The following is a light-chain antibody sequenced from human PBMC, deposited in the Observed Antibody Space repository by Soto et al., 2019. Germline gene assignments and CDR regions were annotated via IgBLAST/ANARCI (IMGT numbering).Light chain of an antibody. CDR3: SSYTTSYTQV. V-gene: IGLV2-14*01. CDR1: SSDVGGYNY. CDR2: EVS. Sequence: QSALTQPASVSGSPGQSITISCTGTSSDVGGYNYVSWYQHHPGKAPKLMIYEVSNRPSGVSNRFSGPKSGNTASLSISGLQAEDEAAYYCSSYTTSYTQVFGGGTKLTVL. J-gene: IGLJ2*01.